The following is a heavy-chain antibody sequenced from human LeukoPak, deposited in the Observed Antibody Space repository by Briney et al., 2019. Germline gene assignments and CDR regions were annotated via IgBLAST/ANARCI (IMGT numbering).Heavy chain of an antibody. V-gene: IGHV4-34*01. CDR2: INRSGST. CDR1: GGSFSGYY. D-gene: IGHD4-23*01. J-gene: IGHJ4*02. CDR3: ARSDYGGNSRPPSTFDY. Sequence: SETLSLTCAVYGGSFSGYYWSWIRQPPGKGLEWIGEINRSGSTNYNPSLKSRVTISVDTSKNQFSLKLSSVTAADTAVYYCARSDYGGNSRPPSTFDYRGQGTLVTVSS.